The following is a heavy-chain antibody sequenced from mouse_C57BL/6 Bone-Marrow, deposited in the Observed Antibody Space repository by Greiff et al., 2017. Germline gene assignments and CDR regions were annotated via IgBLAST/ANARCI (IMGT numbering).Heavy chain of an antibody. CDR2: IWGVGST. Sequence: QVQLKQSGPGLVAPSQSLSITCTVSGFSLTSYGVDWVRQSPGKGLEWLGVIWGVGSTNYNSALKSRLSISKDNSKSQVFLKMNSLQTDDTAMYYCASYYGYDGAWFAYWGQGTLVTVSA. V-gene: IGHV2-6*01. CDR1: GFSLTSYG. CDR3: ASYYGYDGAWFAY. J-gene: IGHJ3*01. D-gene: IGHD2-2*01.